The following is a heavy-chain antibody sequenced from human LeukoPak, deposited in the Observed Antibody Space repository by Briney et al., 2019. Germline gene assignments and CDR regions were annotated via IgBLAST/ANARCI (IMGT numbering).Heavy chain of an antibody. D-gene: IGHD4-17*01. CDR2: INSDGSST. CDR1: GLTFSSHW. V-gene: IGHV3-74*01. Sequence: GGSLRLSCAASGLTFSSHWMHWVRQAPGKGLVWVSRINSDGSSTSYADSVKGRFTISRDNAKNTLYLQMNSLRAEDTAVYYCAREDYGDYRNWFDPWGQGTLVTVSS. CDR3: AREDYGDYRNWFDP. J-gene: IGHJ5*02.